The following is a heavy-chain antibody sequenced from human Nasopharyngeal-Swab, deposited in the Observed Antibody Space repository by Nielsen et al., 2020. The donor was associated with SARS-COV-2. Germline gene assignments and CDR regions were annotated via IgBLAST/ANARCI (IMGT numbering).Heavy chain of an antibody. CDR1: GFTFSAYG. Sequence: GGSLRLSCAASGFTFSAYGMNWVRQAPGKGLEWVSSIRGNGVSTYYADSVKGRFTISSDKSKSTLELQMSSLRAGDTAVYYCAKMRDWGDFAFDIWGQGTMVIVSS. J-gene: IGHJ3*02. D-gene: IGHD7-27*01. CDR3: AKMRDWGDFAFDI. V-gene: IGHV3-23*01. CDR2: IRGNGVST.